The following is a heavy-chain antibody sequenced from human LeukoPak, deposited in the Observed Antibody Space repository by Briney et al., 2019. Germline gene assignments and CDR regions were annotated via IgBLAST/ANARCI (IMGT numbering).Heavy chain of an antibody. CDR3: ARAPRYYYDSSGLKYYFDY. CDR2: ISSSSSTI. CDR1: GFTFSSYS. D-gene: IGHD3-22*01. V-gene: IGHV3-48*01. J-gene: IGHJ4*02. Sequence: QPGGSLRLSCAASGFTFSSYSMNWVRQAPGKGLEWVSYISSSSSTIYYADSVRGRFTISRDNAKNSLYLQMNSLRAEDTAVYYCARAPRYYYDSSGLKYYFDYWGQGTLVTVSS.